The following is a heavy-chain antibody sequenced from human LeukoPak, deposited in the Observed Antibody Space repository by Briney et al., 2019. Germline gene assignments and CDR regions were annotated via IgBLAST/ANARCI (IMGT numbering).Heavy chain of an antibody. Sequence: GGSLRLSCAASGFIFRNCAMSWVRQAPGKGLEWVSAITGSGDTTYYADSVKGRFTISRDNSKNTLYVEMNTLRAEDTAVYYCAKWGDYNILTGYYVSDFWGQGTLVTVSS. V-gene: IGHV3-23*01. CDR1: GFIFRNCA. CDR2: ITGSGDTT. D-gene: IGHD3-9*01. CDR3: AKWGDYNILTGYYVSDF. J-gene: IGHJ4*02.